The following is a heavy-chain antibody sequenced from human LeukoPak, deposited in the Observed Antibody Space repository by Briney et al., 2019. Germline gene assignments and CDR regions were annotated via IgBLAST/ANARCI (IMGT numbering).Heavy chain of an antibody. CDR3: ARSTGAVGFDY. J-gene: IGHJ4*02. V-gene: IGHV1-69*06. Sequence: GASVKVSCKASGGTFSSYAISWVRQAPGQGLEWMGGIIPIFGTANYAQKFQGRVTITADKSTSTAYMELSSLRSEDTAVYYCARSTGAVGFDYWGQGTLVTVSS. D-gene: IGHD6-19*01. CDR2: IIPIFGTA. CDR1: GGTFSSYA.